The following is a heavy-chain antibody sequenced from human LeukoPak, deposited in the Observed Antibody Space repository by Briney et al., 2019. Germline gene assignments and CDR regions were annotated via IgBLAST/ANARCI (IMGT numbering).Heavy chain of an antibody. Sequence: SETLSLTCAVYGGSFRGYYWSWIRQPPGKGLEWIGEINHSGSTNYNPSLKSRVTISVDTSKNQFSLKLSSVTAADTAVYYCARLDGSGSYYYYGMDVWGKGTTVTVSS. D-gene: IGHD3-10*01. V-gene: IGHV4-34*01. CDR2: INHSGST. CDR1: GGSFRGYY. J-gene: IGHJ6*04. CDR3: ARLDGSGSYYYYGMDV.